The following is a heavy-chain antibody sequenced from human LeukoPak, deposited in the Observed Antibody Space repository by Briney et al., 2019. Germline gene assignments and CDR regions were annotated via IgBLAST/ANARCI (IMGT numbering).Heavy chain of an antibody. Sequence: SETLSLTCTVSGDSISSAFYYWSWIRQHPGKGLEWIGYIYHSGTTHYNPSLKTRVTMSLDTSRNQFSLKLYSVTAADTAVYYCARNLGAVVTPGWAYDIWGQGTMVTVSS. V-gene: IGHV4-31*03. CDR2: IYHSGTT. CDR1: GDSISSAFYY. J-gene: IGHJ3*02. D-gene: IGHD4-23*01. CDR3: ARNLGAVVTPGWAYDI.